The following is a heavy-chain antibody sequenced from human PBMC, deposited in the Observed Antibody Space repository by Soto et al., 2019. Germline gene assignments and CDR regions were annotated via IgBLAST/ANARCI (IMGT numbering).Heavy chain of an antibody. D-gene: IGHD2-2*01. Sequence: QVQLQESGPGLVKPSETLSLTCTVSGGSVSSGSYYWSWIRQPPGKGLEWIGYIYYSGSTNYNPSLKSRVTISIDTSKNQFSLKLSSVTAADTAVYYCARAIVVVPAARGNWFDPWGQGTLVTVSS. CDR2: IYYSGST. CDR3: ARAIVVVPAARGNWFDP. CDR1: GGSVSSGSYY. V-gene: IGHV4-61*01. J-gene: IGHJ5*02.